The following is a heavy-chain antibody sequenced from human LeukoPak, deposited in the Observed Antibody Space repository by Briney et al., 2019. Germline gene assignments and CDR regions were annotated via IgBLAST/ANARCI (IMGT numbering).Heavy chain of an antibody. D-gene: IGHD3-22*01. CDR3: ARESASGDSSQGY. CDR2: ISHSGST. CDR1: GDFISSGYY. Sequence: SETLSLTCAVPGDFISSGYYWGWIRQPPGKGLEWIGSISHSGSTYYNPSLKSRVTISLDTSKNQFSLKLSSVTASDTAVYYCARESASGDSSQGYWGQGTLVTVSS. V-gene: IGHV4-38-2*02. J-gene: IGHJ4*02.